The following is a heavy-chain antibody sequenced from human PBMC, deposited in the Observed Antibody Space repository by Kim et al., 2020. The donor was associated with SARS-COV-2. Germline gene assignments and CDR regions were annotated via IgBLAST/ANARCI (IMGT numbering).Heavy chain of an antibody. CDR2: IYPGDSDT. J-gene: IGHJ4*02. V-gene: IGHV5-51*01. CDR3: ARLDGGTPDY. CDR1: GYSFTTYW. Sequence: GESLKISCQASGYSFTTYWIGWVRQMPGKGLEWMGIIYPGDSDTKYSPSFQGQVTISADKSISTASLQWSSLEASDTAIYYCARLDGGTPDYWGQGTLLTVSS. D-gene: IGHD2-15*01.